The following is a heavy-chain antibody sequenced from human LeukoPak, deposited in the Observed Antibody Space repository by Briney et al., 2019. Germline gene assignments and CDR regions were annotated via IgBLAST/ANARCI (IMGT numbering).Heavy chain of an antibody. CDR1: GGTFSSYA. V-gene: IGHV1-69*13. D-gene: IGHD2-15*01. J-gene: IGHJ5*02. Sequence: SVKVSCKASGGTFSSYAISWVRQAPGQGLEWMGGIIPIFGTANYAQKFQGRVTITADESTSTAYMELSSLRSEDTAVYYCARDAVYCSGGSCYSSGWFDPWGQETLVTVSS. CDR2: IIPIFGTA. CDR3: ARDAVYCSGGSCYSSGWFDP.